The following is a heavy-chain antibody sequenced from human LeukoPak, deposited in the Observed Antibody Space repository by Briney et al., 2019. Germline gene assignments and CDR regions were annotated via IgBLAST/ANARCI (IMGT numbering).Heavy chain of an antibody. CDR3: ARIDTSGYNGYSFDY. V-gene: IGHV4-59*12. CDR1: GGSISSYY. CDR2: IYYSGNT. D-gene: IGHD3-22*01. J-gene: IGHJ4*02. Sequence: SETLSLTCTVSGGSISSYYWSWIRQPPEKGLEFIGYIYYSGNTNYNPSLKSRVTISVDTSKNQFSLKLSSVTAADTAVCYCARIDTSGYNGYSFDYWGQGTLVTVSS.